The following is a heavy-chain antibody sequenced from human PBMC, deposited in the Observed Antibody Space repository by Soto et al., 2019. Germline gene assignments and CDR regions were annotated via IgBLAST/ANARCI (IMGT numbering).Heavy chain of an antibody. CDR2: ISSSGSTI. Sequence: PGGSLRLSCAASGFTFSDYYMSWIRQAPGKGLEWVSYISSSGSTIYYADSVKGRFTISRDNAKNSLYLQMNSLRAEDTAVYYCARDSRATIFGVELNYGMDVWGQGTTVTVSS. J-gene: IGHJ6*02. D-gene: IGHD3-3*01. CDR3: ARDSRATIFGVELNYGMDV. V-gene: IGHV3-11*04. CDR1: GFTFSDYY.